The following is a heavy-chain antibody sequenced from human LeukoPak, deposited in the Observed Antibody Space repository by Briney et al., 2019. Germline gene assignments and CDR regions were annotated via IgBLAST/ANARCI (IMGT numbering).Heavy chain of an antibody. V-gene: IGHV1-18*01. D-gene: IGHD6-6*01. CDR3: AREGGIAARLVGWFDP. J-gene: IGHJ5*02. CDR1: GYTFTSYG. Sequence: RASVKVSCKASGYTFTSYGISWVRQAPGQGLEWMGWISAYNGNTNYAQKLQGRVTMTTDTSTSIAYMELRSLRSDDTVVYYCAREGGIAARLVGWFDPWGQGTLVTVSS. CDR2: ISAYNGNT.